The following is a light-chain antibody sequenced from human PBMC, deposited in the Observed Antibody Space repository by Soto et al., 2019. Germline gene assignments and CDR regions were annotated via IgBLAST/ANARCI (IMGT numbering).Light chain of an antibody. Sequence: QSALTQPASVSGSPGQSITISCTGTSSDVGGYNYVSWYQQHPGKAPKLMIYDVSNRPSGVSNRFSGSKSGNTASLTISGLQAEDVADYYCSSYTSSSTLVFGGATKLTVL. CDR3: SSYTSSSTLV. CDR1: SSDVGGYNY. V-gene: IGLV2-14*01. CDR2: DVS. J-gene: IGLJ2*01.